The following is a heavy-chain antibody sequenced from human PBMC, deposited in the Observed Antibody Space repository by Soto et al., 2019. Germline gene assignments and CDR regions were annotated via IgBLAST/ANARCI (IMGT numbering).Heavy chain of an antibody. CDR3: ARTVGAAYYFDF. CDR1: GDSMTXXX. J-gene: IGHJ4*02. CDR2: IYTSGNT. V-gene: IGHV4-4*07. D-gene: IGHD1-26*01. Sequence: QVQLQESGPGLVKPSETLXLTCTVSGDSMTXXXXSWIRQPAGKGLEWIGRIYTSGNTNYNPSLKRRVTMSIDTSNNHFSLKLKSVTAADTAVYYCARTVGAAYYFDFCGQGALVTVSS.